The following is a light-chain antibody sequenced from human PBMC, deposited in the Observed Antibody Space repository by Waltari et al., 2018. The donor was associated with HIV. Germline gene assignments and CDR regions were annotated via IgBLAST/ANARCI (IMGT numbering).Light chain of an antibody. CDR3: CSYAGTSTVV. CDR2: EVS. J-gene: IGLJ2*01. CDR1: RSDFGSYNL. V-gene: IGLV2-23*02. Sequence: QSALTQPASVSGSPGQSMTISCPGTRSDFGSYNLVPWYQQHPGKAPKLMIYEVSKRPSGVSNRFSGSKSGNTASLTISGLQAEDEADYYCCSYAGTSTVVFGGGTKLTVL.